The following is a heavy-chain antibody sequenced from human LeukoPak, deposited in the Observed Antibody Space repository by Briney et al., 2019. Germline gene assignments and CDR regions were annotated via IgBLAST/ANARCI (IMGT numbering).Heavy chain of an antibody. D-gene: IGHD3-22*01. J-gene: IGHJ4*02. CDR1: GFTFSSYS. CDR2: ISSSSSTI. V-gene: IGHV3-48*01. Sequence: PGGSLRLSCAASGFTFSSYSMNWVRQAPGKGLEWVSYISSSSSTIYYADSVKGRFTISRDNAKNSLYLQMNSLRAEDTAVYYCARDPVAMIVVVPVYYFDYWGQGTLVTVSS. CDR3: ARDPVAMIVVVPVYYFDY.